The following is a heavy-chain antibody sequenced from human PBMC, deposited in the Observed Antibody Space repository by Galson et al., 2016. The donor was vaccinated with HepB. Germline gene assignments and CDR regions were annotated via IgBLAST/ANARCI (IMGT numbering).Heavy chain of an antibody. J-gene: IGHJ4*02. Sequence: SVKVSCKAPGYTFTSYDINWVRQATGQGLEWMGWMNPNSGNTGYAQKFQGRVTMTGNTSISTAYMELSSLRSEDTAVYYCARGAALIVATYDYWGQGTLVTVSS. CDR1: GYTFTSYD. D-gene: IGHD5-12*01. CDR2: MNPNSGNT. V-gene: IGHV1-8*01. CDR3: ARGAALIVATYDY.